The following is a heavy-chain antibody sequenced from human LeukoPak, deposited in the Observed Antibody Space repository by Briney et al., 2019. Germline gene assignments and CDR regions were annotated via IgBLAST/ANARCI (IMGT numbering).Heavy chain of an antibody. J-gene: IGHJ4*02. CDR2: INHSGST. Sequence: SETLSLTCAVYGGSFSGYYWSWIRQPPGKGLEWIGEINHSGSTNYNPSLKSRVTISVDTSKNQFSLKLSSVTAADTAVYYCARKIAAAGLFDYWGQGTLVTVSS. CDR3: ARKIAAAGLFDY. CDR1: GGSFSGYY. V-gene: IGHV4-34*01. D-gene: IGHD6-13*01.